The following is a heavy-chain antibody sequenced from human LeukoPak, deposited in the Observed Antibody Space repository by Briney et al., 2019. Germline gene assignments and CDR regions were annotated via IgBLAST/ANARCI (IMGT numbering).Heavy chain of an antibody. J-gene: IGHJ4*02. V-gene: IGHV3-23*01. CDR1: GFTFNTCA. D-gene: IGHD3-3*01. CDR2: ISESGSGT. Sequence: GGSLRLSCEASGFTFNTCAMSWVRQALGKGLEWVSAISESGSGTYYADSVKGRFTISRDNSKNTLSLQMNSLRVDDTALYYCAKGVFGVNRAFDYWGQGTLVTVSS. CDR3: AKGVFGVNRAFDY.